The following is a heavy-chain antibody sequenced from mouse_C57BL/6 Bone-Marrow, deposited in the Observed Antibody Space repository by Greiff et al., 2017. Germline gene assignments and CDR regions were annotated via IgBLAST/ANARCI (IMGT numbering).Heavy chain of an antibody. CDR2: IYPRSGNT. CDR3: ARSPWYFDG. CDR1: GYTFTSYG. J-gene: IGHJ1*03. V-gene: IGHV1-81*01. Sequence: VQGVASGAEPARPGASVKLFCKASGYTFTSYGISWVKQRTGQGLEWIGEIYPRSGNTYYNEKFKGKATLTADKSSSTAYMELRSLTSEDSAVYFCARSPWYFDGWGTGTTVTVAS.